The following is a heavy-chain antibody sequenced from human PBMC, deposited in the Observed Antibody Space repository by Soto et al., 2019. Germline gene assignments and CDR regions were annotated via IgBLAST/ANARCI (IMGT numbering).Heavy chain of an antibody. V-gene: IGHV6-1*01. Sequence: SQTLSLTCAISGDSVSGNSAAWNWIRQSPSRGLEWLGRTYYRSRWYNDYAVSVKSRITVTPDTSKNQFSLHLNSVTPEDTAVYYCAREFPYYLSSDSYLDYWGQGALVTGSS. D-gene: IGHD3-16*01. CDR2: TYYRSRWYN. CDR3: AREFPYYLSSDSYLDY. CDR1: GDSVSGNSAA. J-gene: IGHJ4*02.